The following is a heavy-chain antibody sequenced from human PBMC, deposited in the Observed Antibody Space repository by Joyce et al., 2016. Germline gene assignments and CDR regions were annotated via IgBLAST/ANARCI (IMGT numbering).Heavy chain of an antibody. CDR1: GGTFGSSA. CDR3: ATDRGIEVRHRHNYYFYGMDV. CDR2: ISPIFGTA. D-gene: IGHD1-1*01. Sequence: QVQVVQSGAEVKKPGSSVKVSCKASGGTFGSSAISWVRQAPGQGLEWMGGISPIFGTANYAPNFQGRVTITADESTSTAYMELSSVRSEDTAVYYCATDRGIEVRHRHNYYFYGMDVWGQGTTVTVSS. J-gene: IGHJ6*02. V-gene: IGHV1-69*01.